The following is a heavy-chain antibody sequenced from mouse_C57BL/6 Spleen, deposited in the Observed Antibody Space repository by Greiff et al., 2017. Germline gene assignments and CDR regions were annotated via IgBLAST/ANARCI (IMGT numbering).Heavy chain of an antibody. D-gene: IGHD3-2*02. CDR3: ARSSGAKTAHATFAY. J-gene: IGHJ3*01. V-gene: IGHV1-69*01. Sequence: QVQLQQPGAELVMPGASVKLSCKASGYTFTSYWMHWVKQRPGQGLEWIGEIDPSDSYTNYNQKFKGKSKLTVDKSSSTADMQLSSLTSEDSAVYYCARSSGAKTAHATFAYWGQGTLVTVSA. CDR1: GYTFTSYW. CDR2: IDPSDSYT.